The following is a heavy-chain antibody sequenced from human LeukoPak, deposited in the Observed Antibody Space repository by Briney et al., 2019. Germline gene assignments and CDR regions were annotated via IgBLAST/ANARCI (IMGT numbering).Heavy chain of an antibody. D-gene: IGHD3-10*01. CDR2: ISGDGSTT. Sequence: GRSLRLSCAASGFTFSTHWMYWVRQARGKELVWVSRISGDGSTTSYADAVKGRFTISRDNAKDTLFLQMTSLRVEETAVYSCASLLTPYHGSGGGGVDVWGQGTTVTVSS. V-gene: IGHV3-74*01. CDR3: ASLLTPYHGSGGGGVDV. J-gene: IGHJ6*02. CDR1: GFTFSTHW.